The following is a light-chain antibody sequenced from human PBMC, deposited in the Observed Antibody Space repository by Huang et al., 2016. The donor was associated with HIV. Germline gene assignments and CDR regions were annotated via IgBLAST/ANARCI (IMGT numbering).Light chain of an antibody. CDR1: QSVGGY. V-gene: IGKV3-11*01. Sequence: EIVLTQSPANLSLSPGERATLSCRASQSVGGYLAWSQQKTGQAPRLLIYDTSTRATGIPARFRSSGSETDFTLTISSLAPEDVAVYYCQQPGSFGQGTKVDIK. J-gene: IGKJ2*01. CDR2: DTS. CDR3: QQPGS.